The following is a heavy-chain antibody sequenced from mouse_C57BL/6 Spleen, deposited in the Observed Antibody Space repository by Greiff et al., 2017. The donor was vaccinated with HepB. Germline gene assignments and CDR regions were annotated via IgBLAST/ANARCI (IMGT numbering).Heavy chain of an antibody. CDR2: ISDGGSYT. D-gene: IGHD1-3*01. J-gene: IGHJ3*01. V-gene: IGHV5-4*01. CDR3: ARGALYNWFAY. CDR1: GFTFSSYA. Sequence: EVQLVESGGGLVKPGGSLKLSCAASGFTFSSYAMSWVRQTPEKRLEWVATISDGGSYTYYPDNVKGRFTISRDNAKNNLYLQMSHLKSEDTAMYYCARGALYNWFAYWGQGTLVTVSA.